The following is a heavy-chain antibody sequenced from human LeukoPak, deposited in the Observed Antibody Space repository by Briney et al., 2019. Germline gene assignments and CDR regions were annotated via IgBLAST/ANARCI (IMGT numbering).Heavy chain of an antibody. V-gene: IGHV4-59*08. Sequence: PSETLSLTCTVSGGSISSYYWSWIRQPPGKGLEWIGYIYYSGSTNYNPSLKSRVTVSVDTSKNQFSLKLSSVTAADTAVYCCARLGTFDCSSTSCYPRFDYWGQGTLVTVSS. CDR3: ARLGTFDCSSTSCYPRFDY. CDR2: IYYSGST. D-gene: IGHD2-2*01. CDR1: GGSISSYY. J-gene: IGHJ4*02.